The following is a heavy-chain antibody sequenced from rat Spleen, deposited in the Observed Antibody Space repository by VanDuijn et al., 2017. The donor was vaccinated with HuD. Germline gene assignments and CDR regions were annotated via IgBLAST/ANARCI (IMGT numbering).Heavy chain of an antibody. CDR2: ISYDGSST. Sequence: EVQLVESDGGLVQPGRSLKLSCAASGFTFSDYYMAWVRQAPTKGLEWVATISYDGSSTYYRDSVKGRFTISRDNAKSTLYLQMDSLRSEDTATYYCARRSDNYFDYWGQGVMVTVSS. CDR3: ARRSDNYFDY. V-gene: IGHV5-29*01. J-gene: IGHJ2*01. CDR1: GFTFSDYY.